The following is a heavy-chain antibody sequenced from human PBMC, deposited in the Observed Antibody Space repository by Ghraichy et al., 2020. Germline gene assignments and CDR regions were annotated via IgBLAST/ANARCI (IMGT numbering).Heavy chain of an antibody. J-gene: IGHJ5*02. D-gene: IGHD3-22*01. V-gene: IGHV1-3*01. CDR1: GYTFTSYA. CDR3: ARAPHYYYDSSGSKSLTWFDP. Sequence: SVKVSCKASGYTFTSYAMHWVRQAPGQRLEWMGWINAGNGNTKYSQKFQGRVTITRGTSASTAYMELSSLRSEDTAVYYCARAPHYYYDSSGSKSLTWFDPWGQGTLVTVSS. CDR2: INAGNGNT.